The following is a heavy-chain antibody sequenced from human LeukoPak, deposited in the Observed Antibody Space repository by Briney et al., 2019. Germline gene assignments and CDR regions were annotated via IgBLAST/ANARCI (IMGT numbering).Heavy chain of an antibody. J-gene: IGHJ3*02. Sequence: GGSLRLSCAASGFTFSSYSMNWVRQAPGKGLEWVSSISSSSSYIYYADSVKGRFTISRDNAKNSLYLQMNSLRAEDTAVYYCARDGGYYDYVWGSYRHDAFDIWGQGTMVTVSS. CDR2: ISSSSSYI. CDR1: GFTFSSYS. V-gene: IGHV3-21*01. CDR3: ARDGGYYDYVWGSYRHDAFDI. D-gene: IGHD3-16*02.